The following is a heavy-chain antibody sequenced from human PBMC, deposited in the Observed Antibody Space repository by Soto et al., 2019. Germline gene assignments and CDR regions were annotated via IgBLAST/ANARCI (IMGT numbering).Heavy chain of an antibody. V-gene: IGHV1-69*13. J-gene: IGHJ4*02. CDR2: IIPIFGTA. CDR1: GGTFSSYA. CDR3: ASPPETTGGLDY. Sequence: SVKVSCKASGGTFSSYAISWVRQAPGQGLEWMGGIIPIFGTANYAQKFQGRVTITADESTSTAYMELSSLRSEDTAVYYCASPPETTGGLDYWGQGTLVTVSS. D-gene: IGHD3-16*01.